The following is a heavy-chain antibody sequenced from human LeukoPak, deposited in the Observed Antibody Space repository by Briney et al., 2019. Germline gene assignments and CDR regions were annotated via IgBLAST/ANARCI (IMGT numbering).Heavy chain of an antibody. D-gene: IGHD3-3*01. CDR1: GYTFTGYY. V-gene: IGHV1-2*02. CDR2: INPNSGGT. CDR3: ARDRRGKPYYDFWSGEYYFDY. J-gene: IGHJ4*02. Sequence: ASVKVSCKASGYTFTGYYMHWVRQAPGQGLEWMGWINPNSGGTNYAQKFQGRVTMTRDTSISTAYMELSRLRSDDTAVYYCARDRRGKPYYDFWSGEYYFDYWGQGTLVTVSS.